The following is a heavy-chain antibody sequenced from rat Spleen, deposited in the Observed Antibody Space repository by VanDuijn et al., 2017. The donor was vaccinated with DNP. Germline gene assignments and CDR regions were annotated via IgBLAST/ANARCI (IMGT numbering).Heavy chain of an antibody. V-gene: IGHV5-7*01. Sequence: EVQLVESGGGLVQPGRSLKLSCAASGFTFSAYYMAWVRQAPKKSLEWVATISFDGSSTHYRDSVKGRLTVSRDDTRSTLYLFMDSLRSEDTATYYCVRQELLQFAFWGQGTLVTVSS. CDR3: VRQELLQFAF. J-gene: IGHJ3*01. CDR1: GFTFSAYY. CDR2: ISFDGSST. D-gene: IGHD1-10*01.